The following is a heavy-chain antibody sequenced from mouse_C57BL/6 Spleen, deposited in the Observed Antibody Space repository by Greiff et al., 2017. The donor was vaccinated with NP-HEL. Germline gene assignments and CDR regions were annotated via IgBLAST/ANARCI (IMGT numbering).Heavy chain of an antibody. Sequence: VKLMESGAELVKPGASVKMSCKASGYTFTTYPIEWMKQNPGKSLEWIGNFHPYNDDTKYNEKFKGKATLTVEKSSSTVYLELSRLTSDDSAVYYCARNHYGNYFDYWGQGTTLTVSS. CDR3: ARNHYGNYFDY. J-gene: IGHJ2*01. V-gene: IGHV1-47*01. CDR1: GYTFTTYP. CDR2: FHPYNDDT. D-gene: IGHD2-1*01.